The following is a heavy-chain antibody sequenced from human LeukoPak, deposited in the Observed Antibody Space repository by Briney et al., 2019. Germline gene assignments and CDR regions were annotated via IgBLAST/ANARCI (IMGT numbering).Heavy chain of an antibody. V-gene: IGHV3-21*01. Sequence: KPGRSLRLSCAASGFTFIDYSVNWVRQAPGRGLEWVSSISSSSSYIFYADSLKGRFTISRDNAKNSLYLQMNSLRAEDTAVYYCARLRDYFTHAFDIWGQGTMVTVSS. J-gene: IGHJ3*02. CDR3: ARLRDYFTHAFDI. D-gene: IGHD3-10*01. CDR1: GFTFIDYS. CDR2: ISSSSSYI.